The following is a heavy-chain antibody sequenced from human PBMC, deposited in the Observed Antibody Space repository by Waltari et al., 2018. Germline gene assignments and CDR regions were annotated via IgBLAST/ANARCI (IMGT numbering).Heavy chain of an antibody. CDR3: ASWELDFDY. D-gene: IGHD1-26*01. Sequence: QVQLVESGGGVVQPGRSLRLSCAASGFTFSSYAMHWVRQAPGKGLEWVAVISYDGSNKYYADSVKGRFTISRDNSKNTLYLQMNSLRAEDTAVYYCASWELDFDYWGQGTLVTVSS. CDR1: GFTFSSYA. J-gene: IGHJ4*02. CDR2: ISYDGSNK. V-gene: IGHV3-30-3*01.